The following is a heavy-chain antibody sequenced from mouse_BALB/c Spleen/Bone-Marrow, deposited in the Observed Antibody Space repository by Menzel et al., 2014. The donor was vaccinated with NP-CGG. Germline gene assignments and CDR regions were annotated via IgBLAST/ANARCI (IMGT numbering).Heavy chain of an antibody. CDR2: ISSGGSYT. J-gene: IGHJ4*01. CDR1: GFTFSSYT. CDR3: TRDGKGNYDYAMDY. V-gene: IGHV5-6-4*01. D-gene: IGHD2-1*01. Sequence: EVKLVESGGGLVKPGGSLKLSCAASGFTFSSYTMSWVRQTPEKRLEWVATISSGGSYTYYPDSVKGRFTISRDNAKNTLYLQMSSLKSEDTAMYYCTRDGKGNYDYAMDYWGPGTSVTV.